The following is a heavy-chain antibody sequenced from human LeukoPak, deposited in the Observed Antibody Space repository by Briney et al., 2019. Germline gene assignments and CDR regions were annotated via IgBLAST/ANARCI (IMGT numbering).Heavy chain of an antibody. CDR1: GFTFSSYG. CDR2: IRFDGSNK. Sequence: PGGSLRLSCAASGFTFSSYGMHWVRQAPGEGLEWVAFIRFDGSNKYYADSVKGRFTISRDNSKNTVYLQMNSLRAEDTAVYYCAKGLLRFLEWTFDPWGQGTLVTVSS. V-gene: IGHV3-30*02. J-gene: IGHJ5*02. CDR3: AKGLLRFLEWTFDP. D-gene: IGHD3-3*01.